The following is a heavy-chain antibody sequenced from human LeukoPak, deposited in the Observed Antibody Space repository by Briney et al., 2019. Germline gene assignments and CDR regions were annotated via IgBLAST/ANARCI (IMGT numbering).Heavy chain of an antibody. Sequence: ASVKVSCKASGYTFTGYYMHWVRQAPGQGLEWMGWINPNSGGTNYAQKFRGRVTMTRDTSISTAYMELSRLRSDDTAVYYCARAGQWLVLYYFDYWGQGTLVTVSS. V-gene: IGHV1-2*02. D-gene: IGHD6-19*01. J-gene: IGHJ4*02. CDR2: INPNSGGT. CDR1: GYTFTGYY. CDR3: ARAGQWLVLYYFDY.